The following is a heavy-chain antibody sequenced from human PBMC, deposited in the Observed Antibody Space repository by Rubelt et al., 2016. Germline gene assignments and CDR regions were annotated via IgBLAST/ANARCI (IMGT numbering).Heavy chain of an antibody. J-gene: IGHJ4*02. Sequence: QITLKESGPTLVKPTQTLTLTCTFSGFSLSSSAVGVVWIRQPPGKALEWLALIYWNDDKRYSPSLMSRLTITKETSQNQVVLKMTNMDPVDTATYYCAHSRAVRFLDYWGQGTLVTVSS. CDR2: IYWNDDK. D-gene: IGHD3-16*01. V-gene: IGHV2-5*01. CDR3: AHSRAVRFLDY. CDR1: GFSLSSSAVG.